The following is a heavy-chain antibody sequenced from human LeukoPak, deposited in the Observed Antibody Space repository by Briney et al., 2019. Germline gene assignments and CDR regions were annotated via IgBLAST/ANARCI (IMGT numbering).Heavy chain of an antibody. V-gene: IGHV3-30*02. CDR3: AKEGYCSGGSCYSPYYFDY. J-gene: IGHJ4*02. Sequence: AGCGRTFRKYGMHWVRQAPGKGLEWVAFIRYDGSNKYYADSVKGRFTISRDNSKNTLYLQMNSLRAEDTAVYYCAKEGYCSGGSCYSPYYFDYWGQGTLVTVSS. CDR2: IRYDGSNK. CDR1: GRTFRKYG. D-gene: IGHD2-15*01.